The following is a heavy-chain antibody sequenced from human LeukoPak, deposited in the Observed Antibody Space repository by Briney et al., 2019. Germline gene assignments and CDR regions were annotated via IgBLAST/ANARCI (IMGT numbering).Heavy chain of an antibody. Sequence: SVNVSCKASGGTFTIYAISWVRQAPGQGLEWMGGIIPIFGTANYSQKFQGRVTITADESTSTAYVELSSLRSEDTAVHYCARASGDIVVVPAADSTIPDFYYYGMDVWGQGTTVTVSS. V-gene: IGHV1-69*13. J-gene: IGHJ6*02. CDR1: GGTFTIYA. CDR3: ARASGDIVVVPAADSTIPDFYYYGMDV. CDR2: IIPIFGTA. D-gene: IGHD2-2*01.